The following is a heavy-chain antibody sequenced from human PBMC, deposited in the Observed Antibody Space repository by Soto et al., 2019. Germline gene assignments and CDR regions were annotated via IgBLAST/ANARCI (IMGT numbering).Heavy chain of an antibody. V-gene: IGHV3-74*01. Sequence: SLRLSCAVSGFTFRSYWMHWVRQAPGRGLAWVSRINTDGSSTSYADSVKGRFTISRDNAKNTLYLQMDSLRDEDTAVYYCARDGVGGTVFFGFLDYWGQGTLVTVSS. CDR3: ARDGVGGTVFFGFLDY. J-gene: IGHJ4*02. CDR2: INTDGSST. D-gene: IGHD1-26*01. CDR1: GFTFRSYW.